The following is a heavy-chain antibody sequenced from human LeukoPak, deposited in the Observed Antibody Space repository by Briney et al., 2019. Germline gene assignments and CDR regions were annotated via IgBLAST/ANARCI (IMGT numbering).Heavy chain of an antibody. Sequence: GGSLRLSCVVSGLTVTKNYISWVRQAPGKGLEWVSLLYTGETTFYADSVKGRFIISRDNSRNTVYLQMNSLRNDDTAVYYCARGREDSDSHCYYYLGKFYYWGQGTLGTVSS. CDR3: ARGREDSDSHCYYYLGKFYY. CDR2: LYTGETT. V-gene: IGHV3-66*01. J-gene: IGHJ4*02. CDR1: GLTVTKNY. D-gene: IGHD3-22*01.